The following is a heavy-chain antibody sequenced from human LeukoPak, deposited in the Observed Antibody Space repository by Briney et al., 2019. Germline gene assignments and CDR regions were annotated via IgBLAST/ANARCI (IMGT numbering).Heavy chain of an antibody. J-gene: IGHJ5*01. V-gene: IGHV3-64*01. CDR3: ARDVNSGFDS. CDR1: GITFNYA. D-gene: IGHD2/OR15-2a*01. CDR2: ISGNGGST. Sequence: GSLRLSCAASGITFNYAMYWVRQAPGKGLEYVAGISGNGGSTYYANSVKGRFSISRDNSKSTLYLQMGSLRVEDMAVYYCARDVNSGFDSWGQGTLVTVSS.